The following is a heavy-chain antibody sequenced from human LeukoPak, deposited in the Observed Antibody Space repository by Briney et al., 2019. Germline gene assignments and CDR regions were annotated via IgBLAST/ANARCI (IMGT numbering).Heavy chain of an antibody. CDR1: GFTFSSYA. CDR3: AREAWGVYCGGDCLIDY. J-gene: IGHJ4*02. D-gene: IGHD2-21*02. V-gene: IGHV3-23*01. Sequence: GGSLRLSCAASGFTFSSYAMSWVRQAPGKGLEWVSAIRGSGGGTNYGDSVKGRFTISRDNSKNTLYLQMNSLRAEDTAVYYCAREAWGVYCGGDCLIDYWGQGTLVTVSS. CDR2: IRGSGGGT.